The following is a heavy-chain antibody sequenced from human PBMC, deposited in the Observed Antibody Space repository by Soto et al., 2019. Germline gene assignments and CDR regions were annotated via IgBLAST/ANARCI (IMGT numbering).Heavy chain of an antibody. CDR1: GFSLPTDRVG. CDR2: IYWDDTK. D-gene: IGHD1-26*01. V-gene: IGHV2-5*02. Sequence: QITLKESGPTLVKPTQTLTLTCTFSGFSLPTDRVGVGWIRQPPGKALEWLAVIYWDDTKTYRPSLKSRLTITKDTSKKQVALTMTAMDPVDTATYYCAHAYGGRSLYWGQGTLVTVSS. CDR3: AHAYGGRSLY. J-gene: IGHJ4*02.